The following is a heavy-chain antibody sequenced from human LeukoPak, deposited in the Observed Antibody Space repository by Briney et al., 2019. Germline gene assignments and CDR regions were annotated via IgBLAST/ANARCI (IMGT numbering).Heavy chain of an antibody. D-gene: IGHD3-10*01. CDR1: GFTFSSYW. CDR2: INSDGSST. J-gene: IGHJ4*02. CDR3: ARAVYYSNYLGY. V-gene: IGHV3-74*01. Sequence: GGSLRLSCAVSGFTFSSYWMHWVRQAPGKGLVWVSRINSDGSSTNYADSVKGRFTISRDNAKNTLYLQMNSLRAEDTAMYYCARAVYYSNYLGYWGQGTLVTVSS.